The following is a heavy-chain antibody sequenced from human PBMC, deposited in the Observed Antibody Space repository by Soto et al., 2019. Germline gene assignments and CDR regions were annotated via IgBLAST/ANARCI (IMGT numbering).Heavy chain of an antibody. D-gene: IGHD3-22*01. Sequence: SVKVSCKASGGTFSSYAITWVRQAPGQGLEWMGGIIPIFDTANYAQKFQGRVTITADESTSTAYMELSSLRSEDTAVYYCARGRTTFFGYYDSTNWGQGTLVTVSS. J-gene: IGHJ4*02. CDR2: IIPIFDTA. CDR1: GGTFSSYA. V-gene: IGHV1-69*13. CDR3: ARGRTTFFGYYDSTN.